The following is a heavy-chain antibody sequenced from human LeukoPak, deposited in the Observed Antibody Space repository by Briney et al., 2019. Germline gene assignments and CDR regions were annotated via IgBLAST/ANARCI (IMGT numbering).Heavy chain of an antibody. J-gene: IGHJ4*02. CDR2: INPNSDVT. D-gene: IGHD3-3*01. V-gene: IGHV1-2*02. Sequence: ASVKVSCKASGYTFTGYYMHWVRQAPGQGLEWMGWINPNSDVTNYAQKFQGRVTMTRDTSISTAYMELSRLRSDDTAVYYCASLKTIFGVVTDYWGQGTLVTVSS. CDR3: ASLKTIFGVVTDY. CDR1: GYTFTGYY.